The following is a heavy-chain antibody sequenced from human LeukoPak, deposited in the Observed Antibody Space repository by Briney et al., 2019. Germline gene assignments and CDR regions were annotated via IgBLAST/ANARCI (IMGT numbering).Heavy chain of an antibody. CDR2: ISASGGNT. V-gene: IGHV3-23*01. D-gene: IGHD5/OR15-5a*01. Sequence: GGSLRLSCAASEFTFSSYAMQWVRQAPGKGLEWVSGISASGGNTWYADSVKGRFTISRDNSKNTLCLQMNSLRAEDTAVYYCARGYSSTTPFDYWGQGTLVTVSS. CDR1: EFTFSSYA. J-gene: IGHJ4*02. CDR3: ARGYSSTTPFDY.